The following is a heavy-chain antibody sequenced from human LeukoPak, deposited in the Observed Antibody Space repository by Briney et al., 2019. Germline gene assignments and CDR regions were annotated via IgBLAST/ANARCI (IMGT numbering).Heavy chain of an antibody. V-gene: IGHV4-59*08. CDR2: IYYSGST. CDR1: GGSISNYY. CDR3: ARRIRNYFGMDV. J-gene: IGHJ6*02. Sequence: SETLSLTCTVSGGSISNYYWSWIRHPPGKGLEWIGYIYYSGSTNYKPSLKSRVTISVDTSKNQFSLKLSSVTAADTAVYYCARRIRNYFGMDVWGQGTTVTVSS.